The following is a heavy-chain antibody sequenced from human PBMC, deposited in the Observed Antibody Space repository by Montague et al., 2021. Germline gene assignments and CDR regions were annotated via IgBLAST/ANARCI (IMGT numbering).Heavy chain of an antibody. CDR1: GGSLSGYY. CDR3: ARGLFGTVNGQYSGVCYYFDK. V-gene: IGHV4-34*01. J-gene: IGHJ4*02. Sequence: SETLSLTCDLSGGSLSGYYWAWIRQTPGKGLEWIGNITHSGSAKYNPSLKNRVSISVGTSNNQFFLDLTSVTAADTAMYFCARGLFGTVNGQYSGVCYYFDKWGQGTMVTVSS. D-gene: IGHD1-26*01. CDR2: ITHSGSA.